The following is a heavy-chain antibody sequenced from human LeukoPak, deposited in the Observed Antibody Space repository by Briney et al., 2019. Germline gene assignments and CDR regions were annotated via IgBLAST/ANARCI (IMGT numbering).Heavy chain of an antibody. J-gene: IGHJ3*02. CDR2: INPNSGGT. V-gene: IGHV1-2*02. CDR1: GYTFTGYY. D-gene: IGHD3-3*01. Sequence: ASVKVSCKASGYTFTGYYMHWVRQAPGQGLEWMGCINPNSGGTNYAQKFQGRVTMTRDTSISTAYMELSRLRSDDTAVYYCARVNTIFGVVPADAFDIWGQGTMVTVSS. CDR3: ARVNTIFGVVPADAFDI.